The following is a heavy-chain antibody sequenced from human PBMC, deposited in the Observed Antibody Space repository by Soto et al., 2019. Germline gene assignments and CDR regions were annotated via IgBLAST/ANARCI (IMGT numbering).Heavy chain of an antibody. CDR3: ARGRVTIFGVVIRDYYYYGMDV. Sequence: QVQLVQSGAEVKKPGASVKVSCKASGYTFTSYDINWVRQATGQGLEWMGWMNPNSGNTGYAQKFQGRVTMTRNTSISXXYXEXVSLRSEDTAVYYCARGRVTIFGVVIRDYYYYGMDVWGQGTTVTVSS. J-gene: IGHJ6*02. D-gene: IGHD3-3*01. V-gene: IGHV1-8*01. CDR2: MNPNSGNT. CDR1: GYTFTSYD.